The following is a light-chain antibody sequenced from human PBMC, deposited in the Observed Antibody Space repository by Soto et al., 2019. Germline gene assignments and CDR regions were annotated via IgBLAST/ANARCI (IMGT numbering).Light chain of an antibody. V-gene: IGKV3-20*01. CDR3: QQYGSSPIT. Sequence: EIVMTQSPATLSVSPGERVTLSCRASQSVSSRLAWYHQKPGQSPRLLIYGASTRATGIPDRFSGSGSGTDFTLTISRLEPEDFAVYYCQQYGSSPITFGQGTRLEIK. CDR1: QSVSSR. J-gene: IGKJ5*01. CDR2: GAS.